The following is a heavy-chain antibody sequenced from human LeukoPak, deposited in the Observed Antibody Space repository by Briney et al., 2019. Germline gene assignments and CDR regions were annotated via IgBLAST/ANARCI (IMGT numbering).Heavy chain of an antibody. CDR2: IYYSGST. J-gene: IGHJ4*02. CDR3: ARDRECSGGSCYSDYFDY. Sequence: SQTLSLTCTVSGGSISSGGYYWSWIRQHPGKGLEWIGYIYYSGSTYYNPSLKSRVTISVDTSKNQFSLKLSSVTAADTAVYYCARDRECSGGSCYSDYFDYWGQGTLVTVSS. CDR1: GGSISSGGYY. V-gene: IGHV4-31*03. D-gene: IGHD2-15*01.